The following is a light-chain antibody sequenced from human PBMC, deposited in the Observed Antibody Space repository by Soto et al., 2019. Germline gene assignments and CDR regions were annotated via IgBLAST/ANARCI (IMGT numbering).Light chain of an antibody. V-gene: IGLV2-14*01. Sequence: QSVLTQPASVSGSPGQSITISCTGTTSDIGGNKYVSWYQQHPGKAPQRIIYEVSNRPSGVSHRFSVSKSGNTASLTISGRQAEDEADYYCSSYTPTTWVFGGGTKLTVL. CDR1: TSDIGGNKY. J-gene: IGLJ3*02. CDR2: EVS. CDR3: SSYTPTTWV.